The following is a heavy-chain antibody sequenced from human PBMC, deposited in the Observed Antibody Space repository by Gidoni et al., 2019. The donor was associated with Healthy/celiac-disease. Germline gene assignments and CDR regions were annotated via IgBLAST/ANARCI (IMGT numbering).Heavy chain of an antibody. J-gene: IGHJ6*02. CDR2: IIPIFGTA. V-gene: IGHV1-69*01. CDR3: ARFHYYDSSGYSHYYYGMDV. CDR1: VGTFSSYA. D-gene: IGHD3-22*01. Sequence: QVQLVQSGAEVKKPGSSVKVSCKASVGTFSSYAISWVRQAPGQGLEWMGGIIPIFGTANYAQKFQGRVTITADESTSTAYMELSSLRSEDTAVYYCARFHYYDSSGYSHYYYGMDVWGQGTTVTVSS.